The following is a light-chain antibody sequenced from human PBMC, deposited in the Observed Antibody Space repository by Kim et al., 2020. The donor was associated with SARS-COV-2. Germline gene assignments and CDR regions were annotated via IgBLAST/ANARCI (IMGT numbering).Light chain of an antibody. V-gene: IGLV1-44*01. CDR3: ATCDDSLDVWM. J-gene: IGLJ3*02. Sequence: GQRVTISCSGSSSNIGSNTVNWYQQFPGTAPQLLIDTDDRRPSGVSDRVSCSKSGTSASLAISALRSEDEADYYCATCDDSLDVWMFGGGTKLTV. CDR1: SSNIGSNT. CDR2: TDD.